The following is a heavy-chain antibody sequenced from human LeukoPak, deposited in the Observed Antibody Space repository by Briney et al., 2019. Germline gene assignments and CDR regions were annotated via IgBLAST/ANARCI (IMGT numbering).Heavy chain of an antibody. Sequence: ASVKVSCKASGYTFTSYGISWVRQAPGQGLEWMGCISAYNGNTNYAQKLQGRVTMTRDMSTSTVYMELSSLRSKDTAVYYCAREGYSDYGRVFDYWGQGTLVTVSS. CDR3: AREGYSDYGRVFDY. J-gene: IGHJ4*02. CDR2: ISAYNGNT. CDR1: GYTFTSYG. V-gene: IGHV1-18*01. D-gene: IGHD4-11*01.